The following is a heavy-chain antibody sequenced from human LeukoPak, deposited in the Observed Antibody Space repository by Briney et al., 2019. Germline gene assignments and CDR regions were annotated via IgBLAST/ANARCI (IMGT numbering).Heavy chain of an antibody. Sequence: GGSLRLSCAASGFSFSSYAMSWVRQAPGKGLEWVSGISGRDGSTYYADSVKGRFTISRDISKNTLYLQMNSLRAEDMAVYYCAKDGGQGADYWGQGTLVTVSS. D-gene: IGHD3-16*01. V-gene: IGHV3-23*01. CDR3: AKDGGQGADY. CDR1: GFSFSSYA. J-gene: IGHJ4*02. CDR2: ISGRDGST.